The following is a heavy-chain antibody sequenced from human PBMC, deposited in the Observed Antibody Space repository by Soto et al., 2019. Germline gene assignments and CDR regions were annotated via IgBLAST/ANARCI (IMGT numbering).Heavy chain of an antibody. CDR2: IVVGSGNT. Sequence: QMQLVQPGPEVKKPETSVKVSCKASGFTFTSSAVQWVRQARGQRLEWIAWIVVGSGNTNYAQKFQERVTVTRDMSTSTAYVELSSVRSEDTAVYYFAADHEWFGDAPGYYTGIYGMDVWGQGTTVT. D-gene: IGHD3-10*01. CDR1: GFTFTSSA. J-gene: IGHJ6*02. V-gene: IGHV1-58*01. CDR3: AADHEWFGDAPGYYTGIYGMDV.